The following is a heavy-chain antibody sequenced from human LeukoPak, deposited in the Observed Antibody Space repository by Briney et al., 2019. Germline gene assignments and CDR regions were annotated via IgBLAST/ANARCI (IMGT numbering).Heavy chain of an antibody. CDR3: AKDNMAMAYEGYY. CDR2: ISGSGGST. D-gene: IGHD5-18*01. Sequence: GGSLRLSCAASGFTFSSYAMSWVRQAPGRGLEWVSAISGSGGSTYYADSVKGRFTISRDNSKNTLYLQMNSLRAEDTAVYYSAKDNMAMAYEGYYWGQGTLVTVSS. V-gene: IGHV3-23*01. J-gene: IGHJ4*02. CDR1: GFTFSSYA.